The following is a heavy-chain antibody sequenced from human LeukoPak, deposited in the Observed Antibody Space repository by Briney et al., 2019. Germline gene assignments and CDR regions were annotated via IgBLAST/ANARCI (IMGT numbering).Heavy chain of an antibody. J-gene: IGHJ4*02. CDR1: GGTFSSYA. Sequence: SCKASGGTFSSYAISWVRQAPGKGLEWVAVISYDGSNKYYADSVKGRFTISRDNSKNTLYLQMNSLRAEDTAVYYCAKDTLGGFFDYWGQGTLVTVSS. V-gene: IGHV3-30*04. D-gene: IGHD1-26*01. CDR3: AKDTLGGFFDY. CDR2: ISYDGSNK.